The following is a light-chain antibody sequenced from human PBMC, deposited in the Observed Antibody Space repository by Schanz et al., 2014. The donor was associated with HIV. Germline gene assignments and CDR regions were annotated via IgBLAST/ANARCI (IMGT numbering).Light chain of an antibody. Sequence: QSVLTQPPSASGTPGQRVTISCSVSNSNIRSNTINWYQHLPGTAPKLLIYATYNRPSGVPDRFSGSKSGTSASLAITGLQAEDEADYYCSSYTSSSTYVFGTGTKLTVL. CDR3: SSYTSSSTYV. J-gene: IGLJ1*01. CDR2: ATY. V-gene: IGLV1-44*01. CDR1: NSNIRSNT.